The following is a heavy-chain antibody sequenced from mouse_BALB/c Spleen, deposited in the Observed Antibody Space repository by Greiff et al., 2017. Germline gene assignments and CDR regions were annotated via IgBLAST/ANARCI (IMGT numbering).Heavy chain of an antibody. D-gene: IGHD2-14*01. CDR3: ARGRYDVWDFDY. J-gene: IGHJ2*01. CDR1: GFNIKDYY. Sequence: VQLKQSGAELVRPGALVKLSCKASGFNIKDYYMHWVKQRPEQGLEWIGWIDPENGNTIYDPKFQGKASITADTSSNTAYLQLSSLTSEDTAVYYCARGRYDVWDFDYWGQGTTLTVSS. V-gene: IGHV14-1*02. CDR2: IDPENGNT.